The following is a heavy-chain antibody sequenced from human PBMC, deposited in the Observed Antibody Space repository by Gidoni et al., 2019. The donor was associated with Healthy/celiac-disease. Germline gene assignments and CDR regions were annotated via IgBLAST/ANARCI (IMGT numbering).Heavy chain of an antibody. V-gene: IGHV4-34*01. CDR1: GGSFSGYY. CDR2: INHSGST. J-gene: IGHJ5*02. CDR3: ARDSVLYGSGKGGFDP. D-gene: IGHD3-10*01. Sequence: QVQLQQWGAGLLKPSETLSLTCAVYGGSFSGYYWSWIRQPPGKGLEWIGEINHSGSTNYNPSLKSRVTISVDTSKNQFSLKLSSVTAADTAVHYCARDSVLYGSGKGGFDPWGQGTLVTVSS.